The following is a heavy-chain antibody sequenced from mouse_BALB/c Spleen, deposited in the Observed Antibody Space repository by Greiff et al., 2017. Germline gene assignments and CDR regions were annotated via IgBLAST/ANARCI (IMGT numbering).Heavy chain of an antibody. J-gene: IGHJ4*01. V-gene: IGHV3-6*02. Sequence: EVKLQESGPGLVKPSQSLSLTCSVTGYSITSGYSWTWIRQFPGNKLEWMGYISYDGSNNYNPSLKNRISITRDTSKNQFFLKLNSVTTEDTATYCCARDLLLRGYYAMDYWGQGTSVTVSS. D-gene: IGHD1-1*01. CDR2: ISYDGSN. CDR3: ARDLLLRGYYAMDY. CDR1: GYSITSGYS.